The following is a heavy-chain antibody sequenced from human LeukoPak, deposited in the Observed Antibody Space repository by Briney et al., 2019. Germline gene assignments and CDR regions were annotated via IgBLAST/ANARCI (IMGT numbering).Heavy chain of an antibody. CDR3: ARISGYSNYGWYFDY. V-gene: IGHV2-70*20. Sequence: SGPALVKPTQTLTLTCTFSGFSTSTSGMCVSWVRQPPGKALEWLALIDWDDDKYYSTSLKTRLTISKDTSKNRVVLTMTNMDPVDTATYYCARISGYSNYGWYFDYWGQGTLVTVSS. CDR1: GFSTSTSGMC. D-gene: IGHD4-11*01. CDR2: IDWDDDK. J-gene: IGHJ4*02.